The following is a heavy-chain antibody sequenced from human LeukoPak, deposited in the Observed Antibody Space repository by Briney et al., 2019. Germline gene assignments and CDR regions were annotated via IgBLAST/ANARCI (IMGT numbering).Heavy chain of an antibody. J-gene: IGHJ4*02. Sequence: GASVKVSCKASGYTFTSYYMHWVRQAPGQGLEWMGIINPSGGSTSYAQKFQGRVTMTRDTSTSTVYMELSGLRSEDTAVYYCARVTDYDFWSGPYYFDYWGQGTLVTVSS. V-gene: IGHV1-46*03. CDR2: INPSGGST. CDR1: GYTFTSYY. D-gene: IGHD3-3*01. CDR3: ARVTDYDFWSGPYYFDY.